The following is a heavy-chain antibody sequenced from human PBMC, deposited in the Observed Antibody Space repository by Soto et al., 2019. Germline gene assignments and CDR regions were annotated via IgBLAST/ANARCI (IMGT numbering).Heavy chain of an antibody. CDR2: ISGSGGST. CDR1: GFTFSSYA. Sequence: EVQLLESGGGLVQPGGSLRLSCAASGFTFSSYAMSWVRQAPGKGLEWVSAISGSGGSTYYADSVKGRFTISRDNSKNTLYLQMNSLRAEDTAVYYCANPTMGFGVVTADAFDIWGQGTMVTVSS. CDR3: ANPTMGFGVVTADAFDI. D-gene: IGHD3-3*01. V-gene: IGHV3-23*01. J-gene: IGHJ3*02.